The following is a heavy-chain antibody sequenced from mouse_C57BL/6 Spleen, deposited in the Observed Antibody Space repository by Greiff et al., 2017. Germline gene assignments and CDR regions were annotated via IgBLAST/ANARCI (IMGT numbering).Heavy chain of an antibody. J-gene: IGHJ1*03. CDR1: GFSLSTSGMG. D-gene: IGHD1-1*01. Sequence: QVTLKESGPGILQSSQTLSLTCSFSGFSLSTSGMGVSWIRQPSGKGLEWLAHIYWDDDKRYNPSLKSRLTISKDTSRNQVFLKITSVDTADTATYYCARRAHYYYGSSYVWYFDVWGTGTTVTVSA. CDR2: IYWDDDK. CDR3: ARRAHYYYGSSYVWYFDV. V-gene: IGHV8-12*01.